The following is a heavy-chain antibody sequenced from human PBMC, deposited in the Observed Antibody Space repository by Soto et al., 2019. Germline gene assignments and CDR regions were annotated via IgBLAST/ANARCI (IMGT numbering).Heavy chain of an antibody. CDR2: INPNDGGT. CDR3: ARDSYSGSYVH. CDR1: GYTFTAYY. D-gene: IGHD1-26*01. V-gene: IGHV1-2*02. J-gene: IGHJ4*02. Sequence: VQSGAEVKKPGASVKVSCKTSGYTFTAYYIHWVRQAPGQGLEWMGWINPNDGGTKYVEKFKDRVTMTSDTSITTAYMELSRLTSDDTAVYFCARDSYSGSYVHWGQGTLVTVSS.